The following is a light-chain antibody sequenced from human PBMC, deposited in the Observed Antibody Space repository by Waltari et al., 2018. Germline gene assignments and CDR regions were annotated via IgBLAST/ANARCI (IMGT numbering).Light chain of an antibody. V-gene: IGKV3-11*01. CDR2: DAA. CDR1: RSVSRY. Sequence: EIVLTQSPATLSLSPGENATLPCRASRSVSRYLAWYQQQPCQAPRLLIYDAANRATSIPAMFSGSVSGTDFTLSISSLEPEDYAVYYCQQRSNWPPGYTFGQGTKLEIK. CDR3: QQRSNWPPGYT. J-gene: IGKJ2*01.